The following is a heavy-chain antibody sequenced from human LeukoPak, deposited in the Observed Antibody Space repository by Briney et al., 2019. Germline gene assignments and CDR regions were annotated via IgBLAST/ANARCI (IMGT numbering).Heavy chain of an antibody. D-gene: IGHD2-2*02. CDR3: TRVDCSSTSCYISHADY. V-gene: IGHV3-49*04. CDR1: GFTFGDYA. Sequence: GGSLRLSCTTSGFTFGDYAMSWVRQAPGKGLEWVGFIRSKVYGGTPECAASVKGRFAISRDDSKSIAYLQMNSLKTEDTAVYYCTRVDCSSTSCYISHADYWGRGTLVTVSS. J-gene: IGHJ4*02. CDR2: IRSKVYGGTP.